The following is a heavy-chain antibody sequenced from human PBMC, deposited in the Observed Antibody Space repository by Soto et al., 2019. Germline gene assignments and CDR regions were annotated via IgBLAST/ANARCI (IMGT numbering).Heavy chain of an antibody. J-gene: IGHJ6*02. CDR2: IYSGGST. CDR1: GFTVSSNY. CDR3: AREGWNYDFWSGRRYYGMDV. D-gene: IGHD3-3*01. Sequence: GGSLRLSCAASGFTVSSNYMSWVRQAPGKGLEWVSVIYSGGSTYYADSVKGRFTISRDNSKNTLYLQMNSLRAEDTAVDYCAREGWNYDFWSGRRYYGMDVWGQGTTVTVSS. V-gene: IGHV3-53*01.